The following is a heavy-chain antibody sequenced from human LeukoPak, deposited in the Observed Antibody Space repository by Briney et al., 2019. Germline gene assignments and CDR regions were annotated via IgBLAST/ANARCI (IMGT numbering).Heavy chain of an antibody. CDR3: ARDWNVLRYFDWFNPQSGWFDP. D-gene: IGHD3-9*01. V-gene: IGHV3-74*01. CDR2: INSDGSST. J-gene: IGHJ5*02. Sequence: PGGSLRLSCAASGFTFSNYWLTWVRQAPGQGLEWVSRINSDGSSTSYADSVKGRFTISRDNAKNTLYLQMNSLRAEDTAVYYCARDWNVLRYFDWFNPQSGWFDPWGQGTLVTVSS. CDR1: GFTFSNYW.